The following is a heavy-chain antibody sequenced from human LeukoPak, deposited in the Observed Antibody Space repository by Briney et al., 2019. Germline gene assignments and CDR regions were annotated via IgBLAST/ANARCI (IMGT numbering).Heavy chain of an antibody. CDR3: AVGITILGVAASFDS. CDR2: IDHRGTA. CDR1: GASYNAYY. Sequence: SETLSLTCAVYGASYNAYYWSWIRQPPGKGLEWIGDIDHRGTAAYNPSLKSRLTISADASKNQFSLKLNSVTDADTAVYYCAVGITILGVAASFDSWGQGNLVIVSS. D-gene: IGHD3-3*01. V-gene: IGHV4-34*01. J-gene: IGHJ4*02.